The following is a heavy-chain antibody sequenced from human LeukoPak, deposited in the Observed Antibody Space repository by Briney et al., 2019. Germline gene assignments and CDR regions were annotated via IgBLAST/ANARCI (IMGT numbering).Heavy chain of an antibody. V-gene: IGHV4-4*07. CDR2: IYTSVST. CDR1: GGSISSYY. D-gene: IGHD6-13*01. Sequence: PSETLSLTCTVSGGSISSYYWSWIRQPAGKGLEWIGRIYTSVSTNYNPSLKSRVTMSVDTSKNQFSLKLSSVTAADTAVYYCARDESWVAAAPWRYFDLWGRGTLVTVSS. CDR3: ARDESWVAAAPWRYFDL. J-gene: IGHJ2*01.